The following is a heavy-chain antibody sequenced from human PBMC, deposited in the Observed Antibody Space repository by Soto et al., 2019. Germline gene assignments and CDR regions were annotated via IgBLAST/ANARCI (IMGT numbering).Heavy chain of an antibody. CDR3: ARKDKSGYFNWFGP. J-gene: IGHJ5*02. V-gene: IGHV5-51*01. CDR2: IFPSDSDT. CDR1: GYKFTSYW. D-gene: IGHD3-22*01. Sequence: GESLKISCRTSGYKFTSYWIAWVRQMPGKGLEWMGIIFPSDSDTRYSPSFQGQVTISADRSTSTVFLQWASLKASDTAVYFCARKDKSGYFNWFGPWGQGTLVTVSS.